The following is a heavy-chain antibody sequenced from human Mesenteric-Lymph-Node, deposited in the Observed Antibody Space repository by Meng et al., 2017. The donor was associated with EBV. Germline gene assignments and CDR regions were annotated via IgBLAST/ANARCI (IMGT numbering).Heavy chain of an antibody. V-gene: IGHV2-5*02. Sequence: QITLKESGPTLVKPTQTLTLTCTFSGFSLSTTGMGVAWIRQPPGKAPEWLAIIYWDDDKRYSPSLRNRLTITKDTSKNQVVLTMTNMDPVDTATYYCAHRRIAPAALGEYFDYWGQGTLVNVSS. D-gene: IGHD2-2*01. CDR1: GFSLSTTGMG. J-gene: IGHJ4*02. CDR2: IYWDDDK. CDR3: AHRRIAPAALGEYFDY.